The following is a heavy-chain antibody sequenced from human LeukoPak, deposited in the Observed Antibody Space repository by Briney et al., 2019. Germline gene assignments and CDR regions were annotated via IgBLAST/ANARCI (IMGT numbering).Heavy chain of an antibody. CDR2: ISGSGGST. D-gene: IGHD2-2*02. CDR1: GFAFNNYV. Sequence: GGSLRLSCAASGFAFNNYVMSWVRQAPGKGLEWVSSISGSGGSTYYTDSVKGRFTISRDNSKNTLYLQMNSLRAEDTAVYYCAKGDCSSTSCYSLDVWGQGTTVTVSS. J-gene: IGHJ6*02. V-gene: IGHV3-23*01. CDR3: AKGDCSSTSCYSLDV.